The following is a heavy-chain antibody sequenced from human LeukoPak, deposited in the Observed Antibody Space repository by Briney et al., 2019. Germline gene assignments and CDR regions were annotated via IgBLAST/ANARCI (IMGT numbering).Heavy chain of an antibody. J-gene: IGHJ4*02. CDR3: ASGQYYDLWSGYYVD. CDR1: GGSFSGHY. CDR2: INHSGST. V-gene: IGHV4-34*01. Sequence: SETLSLTCAVYGGSFSGHYWSWIRQPPGKGLEWIGEINHSGSTNYNPSLESRVTISVDTSKNHFSLKRSSATAADTAVYYCASGQYYDLWSGYYVDWGQGTLVTVSA. D-gene: IGHD3-3*01.